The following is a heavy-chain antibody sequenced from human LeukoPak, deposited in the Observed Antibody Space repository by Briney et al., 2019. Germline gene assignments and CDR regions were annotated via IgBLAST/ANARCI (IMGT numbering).Heavy chain of an antibody. Sequence: GGSLRLSCAASGFTFSSYSMNWGRQAPGKGLEWVSSISSSSSYIYYADSVKGRFTISRDNAKNSLYLQMNSLRAEDTAVYYCAGYAGAPSTFDYWGQGTLLTVSS. J-gene: IGHJ4*02. V-gene: IGHV3-21*01. CDR3: AGYAGAPSTFDY. D-gene: IGHD2-2*01. CDR1: GFTFSSYS. CDR2: ISSSSSYI.